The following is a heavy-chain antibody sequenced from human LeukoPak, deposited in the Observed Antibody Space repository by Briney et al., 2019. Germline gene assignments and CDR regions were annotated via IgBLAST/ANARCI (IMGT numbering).Heavy chain of an antibody. Sequence: ASVKVSCKASGYTFTGYYMHWVRQAPGQGLEWMGWINPNSGGTNYAQKFQGWVTMTRDTSISTAYMELSRLRSDDTAVYYCARGSGVAGTYFDYWGQGTLVTVSS. CDR2: INPNSGGT. CDR3: ARGSGVAGTYFDY. D-gene: IGHD6-19*01. CDR1: GYTFTGYY. J-gene: IGHJ4*02. V-gene: IGHV1-2*04.